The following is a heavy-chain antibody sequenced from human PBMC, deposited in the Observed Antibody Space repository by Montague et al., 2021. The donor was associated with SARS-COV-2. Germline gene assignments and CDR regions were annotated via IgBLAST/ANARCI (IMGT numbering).Heavy chain of an antibody. D-gene: IGHD3-22*01. CDR1: GGSISNYY. CDR3: ARGGGYYNYGLDV. CDR2: INYSGST. Sequence: SETLSLTCTVPGGSISNYYWSWIRQPPGRGLEWIGYINYSGSTDYSPSLKSRVTISLDTSKNQFSLKVTSVTAADTAVYYCARGGGYYNYGLDVWGPGTTVTVSS. V-gene: IGHV4-59*01. J-gene: IGHJ6*02.